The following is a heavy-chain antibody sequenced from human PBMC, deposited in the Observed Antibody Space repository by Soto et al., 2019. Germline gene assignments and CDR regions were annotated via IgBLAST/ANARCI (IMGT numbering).Heavy chain of an antibody. J-gene: IGHJ4*02. CDR2: IYYSGST. CDR3: ASSGIAAAGVDY. D-gene: IGHD6-13*01. V-gene: IGHV4-31*03. Sequence: QVQLQESGPGLVKPSQTLSLTCTVSGGSISSGGYYWSWIRQHPGKGLEWIGYIYYSGSTYYNPSLKSRVTISVGTSKNQFSLKLSSVTAADTAVYYCASSGIAAAGVDYWGQGTLVTVSS. CDR1: GGSISSGGYY.